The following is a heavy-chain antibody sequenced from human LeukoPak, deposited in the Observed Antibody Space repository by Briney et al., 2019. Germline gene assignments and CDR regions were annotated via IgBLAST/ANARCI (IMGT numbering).Heavy chain of an antibody. D-gene: IGHD6-25*01. CDR2: INPNSANT. J-gene: IGHJ4*02. CDR1: GYTFTDYY. CDR3: ARGLQDSSGEVWYIDY. V-gene: IGHV1-2*02. Sequence: ASVKVSCKASGYTFTDYYIHWVRQAPGQGLEWMGWINPNSANTNYAQKFQGRVTMTRDTSISTAYMDLSRLRSDDTAVYYCARGLQDSSGEVWYIDYWGQGTLVTVSS.